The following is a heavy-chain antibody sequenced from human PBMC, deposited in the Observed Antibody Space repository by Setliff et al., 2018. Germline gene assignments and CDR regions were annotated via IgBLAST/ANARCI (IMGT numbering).Heavy chain of an antibody. CDR2: IIPMFGT. V-gene: IGHV1-69*13. J-gene: IGHJ6*03. CDR3: ARARVVPAAMGYYYYMDV. D-gene: IGHD2-2*01. CDR1: GYTFAGYY. Sequence: GASVKVSCKASGYTFAGYYLHWVREAPGQGLEWMGGIIPMFGTNYAQKFQGRVTITADESTSTAYMELSSLRSEDTAVYYCARARVVPAAMGYYYYMDVWGKGTTVTVSS.